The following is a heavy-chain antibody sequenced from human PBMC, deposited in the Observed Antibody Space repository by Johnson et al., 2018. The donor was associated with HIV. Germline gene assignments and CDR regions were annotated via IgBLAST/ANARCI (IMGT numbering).Heavy chain of an antibody. CDR2: IRYDGSNK. D-gene: IGHD3-10*01. CDR1: GFTFSSYG. Sequence: QVQLVESGGGVVQPGRSLRLSCAASGFTFSSYGMHWVRQAPGKGLEWVAFIRYDGSNKYYADSVKGRFTISRDNAKNSLYLQMNSLRAEDTAVYYCAKVDYYYGSGSPGVFDSWGQGTMVTVSS. J-gene: IGHJ3*02. V-gene: IGHV3-30*02. CDR3: AKVDYYYGSGSPGVFDS.